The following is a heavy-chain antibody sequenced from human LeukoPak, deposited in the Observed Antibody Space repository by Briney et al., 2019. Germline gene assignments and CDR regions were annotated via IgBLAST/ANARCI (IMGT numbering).Heavy chain of an antibody. J-gene: IGHJ4*02. D-gene: IGHD5-18*01. CDR2: ISSSSSTI. V-gene: IGHV3-48*01. Sequence: PGGSLRLSCAASGFTFSSYGMTWVRQAPGKGLEWVSYISSSSSTIYYADSVKGRFTISRDNAKNSLYLQMNSLRAEDTAVYYCARVLYSYGYTSFDYWGQGTLVTVSS. CDR1: GFTFSSYG. CDR3: ARVLYSYGYTSFDY.